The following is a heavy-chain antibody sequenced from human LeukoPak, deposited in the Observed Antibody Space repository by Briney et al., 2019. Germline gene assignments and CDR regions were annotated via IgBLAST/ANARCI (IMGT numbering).Heavy chain of an antibody. V-gene: IGHV3-23*01. CDR3: AKEDRVIAAPYLDY. CDR1: GVTLSNYA. CDR2: VSGSGGKT. D-gene: IGHD6-13*01. Sequence: GGSLRLSCVASGVTLSNYAMSWARQAPGKGLEWVSAVSGSGGKTYYADSVKGRFTISRDNSKNTVSLQMNSLRAEDTAVYYCAKEDRVIAAPYLDYWGQGTLVTVSS. J-gene: IGHJ4*02.